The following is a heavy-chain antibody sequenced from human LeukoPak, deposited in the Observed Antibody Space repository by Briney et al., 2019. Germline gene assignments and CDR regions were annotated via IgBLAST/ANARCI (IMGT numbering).Heavy chain of an antibody. CDR3: ARDSITMVWGFIIIKNDAFDI. D-gene: IGHD3-10*01. V-gene: IGHV3-48*03. CDR1: VFTLSSYE. CDR2: ISCSGRTI. J-gene: IGHJ3*02. Sequence: GGSPRLSCAASVFTLSSYEMNWVRPAPAKGLEWVSFISCSGRTIYYADSVRGGFTISRDNAKNSLSLQMNSLRAEGTDAYLCARDSITMVWGFIIIKNDAFDIWGQRTMVTVS.